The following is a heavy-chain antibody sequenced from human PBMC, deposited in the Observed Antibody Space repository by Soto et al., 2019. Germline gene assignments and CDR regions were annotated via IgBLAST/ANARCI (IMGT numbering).Heavy chain of an antibody. Sequence: SETLSLTCTVSGGSVSSSSYYWGWIRQPPGKGLEWIGTIYYSGITYYNPSLKSRVTISVDTSKNHFSLKLSSVTAADTAVYYWESYFYSGYDYRLGWGQGTLVTVSS. CDR3: ESYFYSGYDYRLG. J-gene: IGHJ4*02. CDR2: IYYSGIT. V-gene: IGHV4-39*02. D-gene: IGHD5-12*01. CDR1: GGSVSSSSYY.